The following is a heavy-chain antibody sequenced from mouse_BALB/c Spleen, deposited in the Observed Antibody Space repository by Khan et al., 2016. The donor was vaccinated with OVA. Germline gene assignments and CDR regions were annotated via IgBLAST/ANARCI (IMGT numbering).Heavy chain of an antibody. CDR3: TRHGYVAWFTY. CDR2: IDPFSGAT. V-gene: IGHV1-31*01. Sequence: VQLKQSGPELMKPGASVKISCKASGYSFTSYYIHWMIESHGTSLEWIGYIDPFSGATTYNQKFKGKATLTVDKSSNTAYIHLRNLTSEDSAVYYWTRHGYVAWFTYWGQGTLVTVSA. CDR1: GYSFTSYY. J-gene: IGHJ3*01. D-gene: IGHD2-2*01.